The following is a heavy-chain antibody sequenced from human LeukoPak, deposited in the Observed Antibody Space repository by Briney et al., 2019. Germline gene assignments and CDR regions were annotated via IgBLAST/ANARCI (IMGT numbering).Heavy chain of an antibody. J-gene: IGHJ2*01. CDR2: IYTSGST. V-gene: IGHV4-61*02. Sequence: SETLSLTCTVSGGSISSDNYYWSWIRQPAGKGLEWIGRIYTSGSTNYNPSLKSRVTMSLDTSKNQFSLNLSSVTAADTAVYYCAKHPWFGEFWYFDLWGRGTLVTVSS. CDR1: GGSISSDNYY. D-gene: IGHD3-10*01. CDR3: AKHPWFGEFWYFDL.